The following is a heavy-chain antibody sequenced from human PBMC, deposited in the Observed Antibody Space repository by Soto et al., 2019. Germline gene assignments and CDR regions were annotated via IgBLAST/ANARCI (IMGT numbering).Heavy chain of an antibody. J-gene: IGHJ4*02. Sequence: QVQLVESGGGVVQPGRSLRLSCAASGFTFSSYGMHWVRQAPGKGLEWVAVIWYDGSNKYYADSVKGRFTISRDNSKNTVYLQMNSLRAEDTAVYYCARVVGATTIDYWGQGTLVTVSS. CDR2: IWYDGSNK. CDR1: GFTFSSYG. V-gene: IGHV3-33*01. D-gene: IGHD1-26*01. CDR3: ARVVGATTIDY.